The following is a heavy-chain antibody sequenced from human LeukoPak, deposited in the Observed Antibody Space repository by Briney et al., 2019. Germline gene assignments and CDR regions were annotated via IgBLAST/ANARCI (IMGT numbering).Heavy chain of an antibody. D-gene: IGHD3-22*01. J-gene: IGHJ6*02. CDR3: ARAYDSSGYYYSSSRYYGMDV. V-gene: IGHV1-8*01. CDR2: MNPNSGNT. Sequence: ASVKVSCKASGYTFTSYDINWVRQATGQGLEWMGWMNPNSGNTGYAQKFQGRVTMTRNTSISTACMELSSLRSEDTAVYYCARAYDSSGYYYSSSRYYGMDVWGQGTTVTVSS. CDR1: GYTFTSYD.